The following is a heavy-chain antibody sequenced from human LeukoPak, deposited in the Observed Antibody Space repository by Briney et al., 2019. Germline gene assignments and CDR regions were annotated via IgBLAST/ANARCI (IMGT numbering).Heavy chain of an antibody. Sequence: GGSLRLSCAASGFIFSNYAMTWVRQAPGKGLEWVSILGGLSESVYYLDSVKGRFTVSRDNSKDTLYLEINSLRGEDTAVYYCARDGYSSGWFYWGQGTLVAVSS. J-gene: IGHJ4*02. D-gene: IGHD6-19*01. CDR3: ARDGYSSGWFY. CDR1: GFIFSNYA. V-gene: IGHV3-23*01. CDR2: LGGLSESV.